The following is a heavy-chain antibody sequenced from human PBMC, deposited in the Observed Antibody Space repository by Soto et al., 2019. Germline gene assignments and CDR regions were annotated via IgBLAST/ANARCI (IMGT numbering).Heavy chain of an antibody. Sequence: GGSLRLSCAASGFIFSSYIMHWVRQAPGKGLEWVAVISSDGSNEYYADSVKGRFTISRDNPKNTVYLQMNSLRTEDTAVYYCVKDPRYSEKHSPTGFDCWGQGTLVTVSS. CDR3: VKDPRYSEKHSPTGFDC. D-gene: IGHD5-12*01. CDR1: GFIFSSYI. J-gene: IGHJ4*02. V-gene: IGHV3-30-3*02. CDR2: ISSDGSNE.